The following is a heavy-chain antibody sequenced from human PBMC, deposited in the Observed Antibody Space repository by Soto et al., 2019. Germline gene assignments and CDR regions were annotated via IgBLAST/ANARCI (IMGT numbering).Heavy chain of an antibody. Sequence: QVQLVQSGAEVKKPGSSVNVSCKASGGTFSSYAISWVRQAPGQGLEWMGGIIPIYGTANYAQKFQGRVTITADKSTSPASMGVSGRRSGATAVYSCARVDIDSRSLNDLGHYCFAYWGHGTLVAVFS. V-gene: IGHV1-69*06. CDR3: ARVDIDSRSLNDLGHYCFAY. CDR1: GGTFSSYA. CDR2: IIPIYGTA. D-gene: IGHD3-22*01. J-gene: IGHJ4*01.